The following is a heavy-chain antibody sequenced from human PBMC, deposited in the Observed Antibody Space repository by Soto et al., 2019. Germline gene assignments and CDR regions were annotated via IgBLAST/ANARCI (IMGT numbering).Heavy chain of an antibody. CDR3: ARDQGGEFLKGSGMDV. J-gene: IGHJ6*02. CDR2: IYYSGGT. Sequence: QVQLQESGPGLVKPSETLSLTCTVSGDSISRYYWSWIRLAPGKGLQRMGYIYYSGGTNYNPSGKSRVTITVDRTKNQCSLKLSSVTAADTAVYYCARDQGGEFLKGSGMDVWGQGTTVTVSS. CDR1: GDSISRYY. V-gene: IGHV4-59*01. D-gene: IGHD3-10*01.